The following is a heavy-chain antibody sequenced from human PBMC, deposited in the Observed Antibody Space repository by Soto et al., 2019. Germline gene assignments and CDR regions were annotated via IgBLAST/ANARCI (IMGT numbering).Heavy chain of an antibody. J-gene: IGHJ3*01. Sequence: QVQLIQSEAEVKKPGSSVRVSCTASGGIFGSHGFSWVRQAPGQRLEWVGGFIPIFRTLTYTEKFQARVRIAADASTNTVYLDLSSLTYEDTAVYYCVRDRRIYYSDPHDEFVASDYEVWGQGTMVSVSS. V-gene: IGHV1-69*01. CDR1: GGIFGSHG. CDR2: FIPIFRTL. D-gene: IGHD3-22*01. CDR3: VRDRRIYYSDPHDEFVASDYEV.